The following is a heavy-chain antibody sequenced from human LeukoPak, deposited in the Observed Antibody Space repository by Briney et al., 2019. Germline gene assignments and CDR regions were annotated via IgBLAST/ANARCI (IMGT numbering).Heavy chain of an antibody. CDR3: ARGTIFGVVILFDY. D-gene: IGHD3-3*01. J-gene: IGHJ4*02. CDR1: GFTFSSYS. CDR2: ISSSSSTI. Sequence: GGSLRLSCAASGFTFSSYSMNWVRQAPGKGPEWVSYISSSSSTIYYADSVKGRFTISRDNAKSSLYLQMNSLRAEDTALYYCARGTIFGVVILFDYWGQGTLVTVSS. V-gene: IGHV3-48*01.